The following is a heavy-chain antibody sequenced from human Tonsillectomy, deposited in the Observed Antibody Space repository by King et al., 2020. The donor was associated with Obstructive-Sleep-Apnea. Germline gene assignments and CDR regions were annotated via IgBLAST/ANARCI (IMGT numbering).Heavy chain of an antibody. CDR2: IYPRDPDI. CDR3: ARHTGTRGDQLMWDL. J-gene: IGHJ5*02. D-gene: IGHD1-1*01. CDR1: GYTFANYW. V-gene: IGHV5-51*01. Sequence: VQLVESGPEVKRPGESLKISCKAFGYTFANYWIGWVRQKPGEGLEWMTMIYPRDPDIRVTPNFHGHATISVDKSGRVAYLEWTSLKASATAIYYCARHTGTRGDQLMWDLWGQGTLVTVSS.